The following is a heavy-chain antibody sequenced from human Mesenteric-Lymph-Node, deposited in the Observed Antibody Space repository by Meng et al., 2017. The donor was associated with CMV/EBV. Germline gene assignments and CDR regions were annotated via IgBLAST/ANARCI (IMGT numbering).Heavy chain of an antibody. V-gene: IGHV3-7*01. J-gene: IGHJ5*02. CDR1: GFTFSSYW. D-gene: IGHD6-13*01. CDR3: ASLSEEQQMDRWFDP. Sequence: GASLKISCAASGFTFSSYWMTWVRQAPGKGLEWVANIKQDGSAKYYLDSVKGRFTISRDNAMSSLHLQMNSLRAEDTAVYYCASLSEEQQMDRWFDPWGQGTLVTVSS. CDR2: IKQDGSAK.